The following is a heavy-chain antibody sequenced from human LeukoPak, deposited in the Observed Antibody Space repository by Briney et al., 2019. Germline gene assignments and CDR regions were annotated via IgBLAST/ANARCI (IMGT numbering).Heavy chain of an antibody. J-gene: IGHJ4*02. CDR3: ATAGNYRFDY. D-gene: IGHD1-7*01. CDR2: INPDGSTI. V-gene: IGHV3-74*01. CDR1: AFTFSSYE. Sequence: GGSLRLSCAASAFTFSSYEMNWVRQAPGKGLVWVSRINPDGSTINYADSVKGRFTISRDNAKNTLYLQMNSLRAEDTAVYYCATAGNYRFDYWGQGTLVTVSS.